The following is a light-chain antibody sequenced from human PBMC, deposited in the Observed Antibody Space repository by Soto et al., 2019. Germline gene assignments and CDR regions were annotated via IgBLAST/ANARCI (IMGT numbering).Light chain of an antibody. CDR2: STN. Sequence: QAVVTQEPSLTVSPGGTVTLTCATSTGAVTSGYYPNWFQQKPGRAPRALIYSTNNKYSWTPARFSGSLLGGKAALTLSGMQPEDEADYYCLLYYGGQLGVFGGGTKLTVL. J-gene: IGLJ2*01. V-gene: IGLV7-43*01. CDR3: LLYYGGQLGV. CDR1: TGAVTSGYY.